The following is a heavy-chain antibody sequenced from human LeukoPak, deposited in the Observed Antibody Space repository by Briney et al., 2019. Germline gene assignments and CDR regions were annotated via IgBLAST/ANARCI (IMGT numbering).Heavy chain of an antibody. D-gene: IGHD2-21*02. Sequence: GESLKISCKGSGYSFTSYWIGWVRQMPGKGLEWMGIIYPGDSDTRYSPSLQGQVTISADKSINTAYLQWSSLKASDTATYYCARHGARRVVVTAKFDYWGQGTLVTVSS. J-gene: IGHJ4*02. CDR3: ARHGARRVVVTAKFDY. CDR1: GYSFTSYW. CDR2: IYPGDSDT. V-gene: IGHV5-51*01.